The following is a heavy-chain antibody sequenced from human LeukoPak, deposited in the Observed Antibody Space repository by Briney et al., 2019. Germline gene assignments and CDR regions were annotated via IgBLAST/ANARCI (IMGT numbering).Heavy chain of an antibody. Sequence: ASVKVSCKASGYTFTGYYMHWVRQAPGQGLERMGWINPNSGGTNYAQKFQGWVTMTRDTSISTAYMELSRLRSDDTAVYYCVRGYYDSSGYQLWFDPWGQGTLVTVSS. CDR3: VRGYYDSSGYQLWFDP. J-gene: IGHJ5*02. D-gene: IGHD3-22*01. CDR1: GYTFTGYY. V-gene: IGHV1-2*04. CDR2: INPNSGGT.